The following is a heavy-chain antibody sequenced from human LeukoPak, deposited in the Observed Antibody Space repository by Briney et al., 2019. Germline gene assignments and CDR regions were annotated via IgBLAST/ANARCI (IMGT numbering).Heavy chain of an antibody. Sequence: GGSLRLSCAASGFTFSTYSMNWVRQAPGKGLVWVSRINSDGSSTSYADSVKGRFTISRDNAKNTLYLQMNSLRAEDTAVYYCARGGYSNGPFHYWGQGTLVTVSS. CDR3: ARGGYSNGPFHY. J-gene: IGHJ4*02. V-gene: IGHV3-74*01. CDR1: GFTFSTYS. CDR2: INSDGSST. D-gene: IGHD5-18*01.